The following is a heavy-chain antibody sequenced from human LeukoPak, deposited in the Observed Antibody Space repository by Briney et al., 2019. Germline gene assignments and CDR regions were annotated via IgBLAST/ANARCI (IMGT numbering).Heavy chain of an antibody. CDR1: GYTFTAFY. J-gene: IGHJ6*02. V-gene: IGHV1-2*02. D-gene: IGHD3-9*01. CDR2: INPNTGGT. Sequence: ASVKVSCKASGYTFTAFYLHWVRQAPGQGLEWMGWINPNTGGTNYAQKFQGRVTMTRDTSTSTAYMELRSLRSDDTAVYYCARDEQDILTGYYWDYYYYGMDVWGQGTTVTVSS. CDR3: ARDEQDILTGYYWDYYYYGMDV.